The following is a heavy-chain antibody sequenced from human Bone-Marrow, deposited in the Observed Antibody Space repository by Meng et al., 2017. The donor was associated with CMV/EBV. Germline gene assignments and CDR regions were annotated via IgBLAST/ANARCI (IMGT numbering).Heavy chain of an antibody. CDR3: ARAQGGFFADP. D-gene: IGHD3-16*02. V-gene: IGHV4-38-2*02. J-gene: IGHJ5*02. CDR2: IYHSGST. CDR1: GYSISSGYY. Sequence: SETLSLTCTVSGYSISSGYYWGWIRQPPGKGLEWIAIIYHSGSTYYNPSLKSRVTISMDMSENHFSLNLSFVTAADTAVYYCARAQGGFFADPWGLGTLVTVSS.